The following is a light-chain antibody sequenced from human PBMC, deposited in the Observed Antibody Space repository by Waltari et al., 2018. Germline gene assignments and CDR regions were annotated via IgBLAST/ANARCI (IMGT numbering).Light chain of an antibody. CDR3: SSYTTSSTYV. V-gene: IGLV2-14*03. Sequence: QSALTQPAPVSGSPGQAIAISCTGRSSDIGGYHYVSWNQQYPGKAPKLRIYDVNRRASGVSDRFCGSKSGNTASLTISGLQAEDEADYYCSSYTTSSTYVFGAGTKVTVL. J-gene: IGLJ1*01. CDR1: SSDIGGYHY. CDR2: DVN.